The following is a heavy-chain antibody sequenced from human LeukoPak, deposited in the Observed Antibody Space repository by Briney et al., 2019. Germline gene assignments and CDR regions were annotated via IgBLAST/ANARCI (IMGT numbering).Heavy chain of an antibody. J-gene: IGHJ4*02. CDR3: ARSYPRWPPAPFGGVIVDDY. V-gene: IGHV1-18*01. D-gene: IGHD3-16*02. Sequence: ASVKVSCKASGYTFTSYGISWVRQAPGQGLEWMGWISAYNGNTNYAQKLQGRVTMTTDTSTSTAYMELRSLRSDDTAVYYCARSYPRWPPAPFGGVIVDDYWGQGTLVTVSS. CDR1: GYTFTSYG. CDR2: ISAYNGNT.